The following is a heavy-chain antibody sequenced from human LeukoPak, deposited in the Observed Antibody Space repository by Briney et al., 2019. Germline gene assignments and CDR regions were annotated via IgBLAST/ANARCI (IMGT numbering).Heavy chain of an antibody. V-gene: IGHV4-59*01. CDR1: GGSISSYY. J-gene: IGHJ4*02. CDR2: IYYSGST. D-gene: IGHD5-12*01. Sequence: KPSETLSLTCTVSGGSISSYYRSWIRQPPGKGLEWIGYIYYSGSTNYNPSLKSRVTISVDTSKNQFSLKLSSVTAADTAVYYCARGGYRSDYWGQGTLVTVSS. CDR3: ARGGYRSDY.